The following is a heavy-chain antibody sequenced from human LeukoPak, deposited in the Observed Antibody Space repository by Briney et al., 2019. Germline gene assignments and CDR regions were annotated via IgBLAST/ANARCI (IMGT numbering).Heavy chain of an antibody. V-gene: IGHV1-18*01. J-gene: IGHJ6*02. D-gene: IGHD2-2*02. CDR1: GYTFTSYG. Sequence: ASVKVSCKASGYTFTSYGISWVRQAPGQGLEWMGWISAYNGNTNYAQKLQGRVTMTTDTSTSTAYMELRGLRSDDTAVYYCARPLYCSSTSCYTGGGMDVWGQGTTVTVSS. CDR3: ARPLYCSSTSCYTGGGMDV. CDR2: ISAYNGNT.